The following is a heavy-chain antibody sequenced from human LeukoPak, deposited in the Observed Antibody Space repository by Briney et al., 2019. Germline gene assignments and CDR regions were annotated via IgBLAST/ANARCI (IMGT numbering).Heavy chain of an antibody. CDR1: GGSISSSTTYY. CDR3: ARRVYYDILTGSYYFDY. CDR2: IYYSGTT. Sequence: SETLSLTCSASGGSISSSTTYYWGWIRQPPGKGLEWIGSIYYSGTTYYNPSLKSRVTISVDTSKNQFSLSLSSVTAADTAVYYCARRVYYDILTGSYYFDYWGQGTRVTVSS. D-gene: IGHD3-9*01. J-gene: IGHJ4*02. V-gene: IGHV4-39*01.